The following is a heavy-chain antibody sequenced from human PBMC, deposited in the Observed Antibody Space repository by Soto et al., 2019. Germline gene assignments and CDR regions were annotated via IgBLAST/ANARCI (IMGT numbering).Heavy chain of an antibody. J-gene: IGHJ4*02. CDR3: ARDQSGFSSGWDHY. V-gene: IGHV3-74*01. CDR2: INNDGSST. D-gene: IGHD6-19*01. Sequence: VQLVESGGGLVQPGGSLRLSCAASGFTFSRYWIHWVRQAPVKGLVWVSRINNDGSSTSYADSVTGRFTISRDNAKNTLYLQMNSLIVEDTAVYYCARDQSGFSSGWDHYWGQGTLVTVSS. CDR1: GFTFSRYW.